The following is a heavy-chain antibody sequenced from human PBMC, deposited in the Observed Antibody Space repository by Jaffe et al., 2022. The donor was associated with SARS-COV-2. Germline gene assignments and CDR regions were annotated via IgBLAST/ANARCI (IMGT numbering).Heavy chain of an antibody. CDR1: GGSISSSSYY. J-gene: IGHJ4*02. CDR3: ARLEIVGAYHY. D-gene: IGHD1-26*01. V-gene: IGHV4-39*01. Sequence: QLQLQESGPGLVKPSETLSLTCTVSGGSISSSSYYWGWIRQPPGKGLEWIGSIYYSGSTYYNPSLKSRVTISVDTSKNQFSLKLSSVTAADTAVYYCARLEIVGAYHYWGQGTLVTVSS. CDR2: IYYSGST.